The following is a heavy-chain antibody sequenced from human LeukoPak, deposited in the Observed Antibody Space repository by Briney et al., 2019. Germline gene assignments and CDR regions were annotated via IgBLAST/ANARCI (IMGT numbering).Heavy chain of an antibody. Sequence: SVKVSCKASGGTFSSYAISWVRQAPGQGLEWMGGIIPIFGTANYAQKFQGRVTITADESTSTACMELSSLRSEDTAVYYCARGLGYCSSTSCRKKYNWFDPWGQGTLVTVSS. V-gene: IGHV1-69*01. CDR2: IIPIFGTA. D-gene: IGHD2-2*01. CDR1: GGTFSSYA. CDR3: ARGLGYCSSTSCRKKYNWFDP. J-gene: IGHJ5*02.